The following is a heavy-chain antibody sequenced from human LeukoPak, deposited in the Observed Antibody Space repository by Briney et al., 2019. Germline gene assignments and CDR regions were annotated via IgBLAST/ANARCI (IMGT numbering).Heavy chain of an antibody. CDR3: ARRPRFTESSHFDY. D-gene: IGHD3-3*01. CDR1: GYRFTSYW. Sequence: GESLKISFKGSGYRFTSYWIGWVRPVPGKGLEWMGIISPGDSDIRYSPSLQGQVTISADKSIFTAYLQWSSLKASDTAMYYCARRPRFTESSHFDYWGQGTLVTVSS. V-gene: IGHV5-51*01. CDR2: ISPGDSDI. J-gene: IGHJ4*02.